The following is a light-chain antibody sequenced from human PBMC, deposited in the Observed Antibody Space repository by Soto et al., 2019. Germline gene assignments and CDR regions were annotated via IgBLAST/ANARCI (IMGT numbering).Light chain of an antibody. V-gene: IGLV1-51*01. CDR1: GSNIGNNY. J-gene: IGLJ1*01. CDR2: DNN. CDR3: GTWDNSLSAYV. Sequence: SVLTQPPSVSAAPGQKVTISCSGGGSNIGNNYVSWYQQLPGTAPKLLIYDNNRRPSGIPDRFSGSKSGTSATLGITGLQTGDEADYYCGTWDNSLSAYVFGTGTKVTVL.